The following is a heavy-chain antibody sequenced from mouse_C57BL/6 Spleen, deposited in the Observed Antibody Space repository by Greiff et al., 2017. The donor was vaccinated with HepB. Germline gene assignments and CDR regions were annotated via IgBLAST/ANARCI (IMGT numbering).Heavy chain of an antibody. CDR1: GYTFTSYW. V-gene: IGHV1-64*01. D-gene: IGHD2-4*01. J-gene: IGHJ2*01. CDR2: IHPNSGST. Sequence: QVQLQQPRAELVNPGASVKLSCKASGYTFTSYWMNWVKQRPGQGLEWIGMIHPNSGSTNYNEKFKSKATLTVDKSSSTAYMQLSSLTSEDSAVYYCATDYDEVLYFDYWGQGTTLTVSS. CDR3: ATDYDEVLYFDY.